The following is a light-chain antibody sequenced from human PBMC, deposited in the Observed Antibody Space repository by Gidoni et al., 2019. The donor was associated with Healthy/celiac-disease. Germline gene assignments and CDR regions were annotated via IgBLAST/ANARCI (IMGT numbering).Light chain of an antibody. CDR3: QQRSNWSWT. J-gene: IGKJ1*01. CDR2: DAS. Sequence: EIVLTQSPATLSLSPGERATLSCRASQSVSSYLAWYQQKPGQAPRLLIYDASNRGSGTDFTLTISSLEPEDFAVYYCQQRSNWSWTFGQGTKVEIK. CDR1: QSVSSY. V-gene: IGKV3-11*01.